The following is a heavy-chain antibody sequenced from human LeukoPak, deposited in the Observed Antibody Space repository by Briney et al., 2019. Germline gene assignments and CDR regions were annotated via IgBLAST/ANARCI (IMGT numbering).Heavy chain of an antibody. D-gene: IGHD6-13*01. CDR2: IYHSGST. Sequence: PSETLSLTCTVSGGSISSGGYYWSWIRQPPGKGLGWIGYIYHSGSTYYNPSLKSRVTISVDRSKNQFSLKLSSVTAADTAVYYCASGTLLFDYWGQGTLVTVSS. V-gene: IGHV4-30-2*01. CDR1: GGSISSGGYY. CDR3: ASGTLLFDY. J-gene: IGHJ4*02.